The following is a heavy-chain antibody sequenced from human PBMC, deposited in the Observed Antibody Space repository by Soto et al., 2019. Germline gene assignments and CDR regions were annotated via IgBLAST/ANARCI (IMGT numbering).Heavy chain of an antibody. CDR3: ASEYYNSIDH. V-gene: IGHV3-74*01. J-gene: IGHJ4*02. CDR2: ITRGDTNT. D-gene: IGHD3-10*01. Sequence: EVQLVESGGGLVQPGGSLRLSCATSGFSLRNTWMHWVRQAPGKGLALVARITRGDTNTDYVDSVKGRFTISRDSDKNTLYLQMNSLTEDDTAEYYCASEYYNSIDHWGRGTLVTVSS. CDR1: GFSLRNTW.